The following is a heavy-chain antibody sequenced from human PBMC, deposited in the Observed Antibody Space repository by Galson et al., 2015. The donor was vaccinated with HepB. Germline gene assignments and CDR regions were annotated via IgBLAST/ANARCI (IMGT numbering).Heavy chain of an antibody. CDR1: GFTFSDYY. J-gene: IGHJ4*02. Sequence: SLRLSCAASGFTFSDYYMSWIRQAPGKGLEWVSYISGSGNIISYADSVKGRFTISRDNAKNLLYLQMNSLRAEDTAVYYCARDRGGVYDFWGQGTLVTVSS. D-gene: IGHD3-10*01. CDR2: ISGSGNII. V-gene: IGHV3-11*01. CDR3: ARDRGGVYDF.